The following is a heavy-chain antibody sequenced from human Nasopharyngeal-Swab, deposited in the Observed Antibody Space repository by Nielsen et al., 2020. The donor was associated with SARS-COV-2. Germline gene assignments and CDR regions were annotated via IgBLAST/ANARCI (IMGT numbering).Heavy chain of an antibody. J-gene: IGHJ4*02. V-gene: IGHV3-66*02. Sequence: GESLKISCAASGFTVNSNYMSWVRQAPGKGLEWVSVIYSGGSTYYADSVKGRFTISRDNSKNTLYLQMNSLRAEDTAVYYCARQGFVLYFDYWGQGTLVTVSS. D-gene: IGHD2-8*01. CDR3: ARQGFVLYFDY. CDR1: GFTVNSNY. CDR2: IYSGGST.